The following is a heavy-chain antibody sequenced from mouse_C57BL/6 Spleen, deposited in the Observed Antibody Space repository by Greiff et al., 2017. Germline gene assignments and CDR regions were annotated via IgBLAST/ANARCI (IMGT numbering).Heavy chain of an antibody. Sequence: VQLQQSGAELVRPGASVKISCKASGYAFSSYWMNWVKQRPGQGLEWIGQIYPGDGDTNYNGKFKGKATLTADKSSRTAYMQLSSLTSGDSTVYFCCISYFDYWGQGTTLTVSS. CDR1: GYAFSSYW. D-gene: IGHD6-2*01. CDR2: IYPGDGDT. J-gene: IGHJ2*01. CDR3: CISYFDY. V-gene: IGHV1-80*01.